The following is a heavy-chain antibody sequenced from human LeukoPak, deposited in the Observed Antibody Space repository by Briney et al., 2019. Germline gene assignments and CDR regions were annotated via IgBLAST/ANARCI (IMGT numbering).Heavy chain of an antibody. CDR2: ISSSGSTI. J-gene: IGHJ4*02. D-gene: IGHD3-22*01. Sequence: GGSLRLSCAASGFTFSSYEMNWVRQAPGKGLEWVSYISSSGSTIYYADSVKGRFTISRDNAKNSLYLQMNSLRAEDTAVYYCARFNYYDSSGHGYRGQGTLVTVSS. CDR1: GFTFSSYE. V-gene: IGHV3-48*03. CDR3: ARFNYYDSSGHGY.